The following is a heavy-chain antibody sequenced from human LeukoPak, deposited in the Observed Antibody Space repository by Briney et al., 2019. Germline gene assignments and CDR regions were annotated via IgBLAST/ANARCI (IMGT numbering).Heavy chain of an antibody. J-gene: IGHJ4*02. CDR3: AKGPGSYKLLFFDY. CDR1: GFTFSRYA. V-gene: IGHV3-23*01. D-gene: IGHD1-26*01. CDR2: ISGSGGST. Sequence: GGSLRLSCAASGFTFSRYAMSCVRQAPGKGLEWVSAISGSGGSTYYADSVKGRFTISRDNSKNTLYLQMNSLRAEDTAVYYCAKGPGSYKLLFFDYWGQGTLVTVSS.